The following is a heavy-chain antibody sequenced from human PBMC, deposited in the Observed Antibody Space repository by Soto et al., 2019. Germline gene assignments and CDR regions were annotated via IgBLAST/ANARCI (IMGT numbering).Heavy chain of an antibody. Sequence: PSETLSLTCTVSGGSISGGVHSWSWIRQPPGKGLEWIGEIYHSGSTNYNPSLKSRVTISVDKSKNKFSLKLSSVTAADTAVYYCATLGVRIVGAKYNWFDPWGQGTLVTVSS. CDR3: ATLGVRIVGAKYNWFDP. CDR1: GGSISGGVHS. J-gene: IGHJ5*02. CDR2: IYHSGST. V-gene: IGHV4-4*02. D-gene: IGHD1-26*01.